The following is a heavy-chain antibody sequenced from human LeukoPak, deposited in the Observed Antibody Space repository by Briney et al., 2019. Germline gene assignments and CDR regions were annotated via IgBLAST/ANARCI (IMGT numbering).Heavy chain of an antibody. Sequence: PGGSLRLSCAASGFTFSSYSMNWVRQAPGKGLEWVSSISSSSSYIYYADSVKGRFTISRDNAKNSLYLQMNSLRAEDTAVYYCARDHGGDWENYYYYMDVWGKGTTVTVSS. D-gene: IGHD2-21*02. CDR2: ISSSSSYI. CDR3: ARDHGGDWENYYYYMDV. V-gene: IGHV3-21*01. CDR1: GFTFSSYS. J-gene: IGHJ6*03.